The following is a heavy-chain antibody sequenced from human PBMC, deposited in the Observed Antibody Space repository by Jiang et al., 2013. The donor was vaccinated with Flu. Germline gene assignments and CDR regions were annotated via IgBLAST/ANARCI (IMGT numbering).Heavy chain of an antibody. CDR2: IYYSGST. CDR3: AVWFGELSGAY. Sequence: PGLVKPSETLSLTCTVSGGSISSSSYYWGWIRQPPGKGLEWIGSIYYSGSTYYNPPLKSRVTISVDTSKNQFSLKLSSVTAADTAVYYCAVWFGELSGAYWGQGTLVTVSS. V-gene: IGHV4-39*01. J-gene: IGHJ4*02. D-gene: IGHD3-10*01. CDR1: GGSISSSSYY.